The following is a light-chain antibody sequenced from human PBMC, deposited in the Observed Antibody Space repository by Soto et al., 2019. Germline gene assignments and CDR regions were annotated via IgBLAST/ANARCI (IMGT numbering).Light chain of an antibody. Sequence: DIQMTQSPSSLAASVGDSVTITCRASQSVNKYLHWYQHKPGKAPRLLIYGASSLQSGVPTRFSGSGAGTYFTLTISSLQHEDFATYYCQQTYSIPRTFGRGTSVEIK. J-gene: IGKJ1*01. CDR2: GAS. CDR3: QQTYSIPRT. V-gene: IGKV1-39*01. CDR1: QSVNKY.